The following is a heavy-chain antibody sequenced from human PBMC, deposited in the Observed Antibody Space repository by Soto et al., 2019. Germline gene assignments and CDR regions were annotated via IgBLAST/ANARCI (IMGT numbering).Heavy chain of an antibody. CDR1: GGSISSFS. V-gene: IGHV4-59*01. Sequence: PSETLSLTCSVSGGSISSFSWTWIRQPPGKGLEWIGSIYDSGRTNYNPSLKSRVTISVDMSKNQFSLKLRSVTAGDTAVYYCARCPCPPNYWDQGTRGTVAS. CDR3: ARCPCPPNY. CDR2: IYDSGRT. J-gene: IGHJ4*02.